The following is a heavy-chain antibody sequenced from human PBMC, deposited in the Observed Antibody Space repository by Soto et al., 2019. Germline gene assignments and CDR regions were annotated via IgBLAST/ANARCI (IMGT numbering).Heavy chain of an antibody. CDR1: GFSLSSYY. Sequence: SVILSLTCPVSGFSLSSYYWSLIRPPPGKGLEWIGYIYYSGSTNYNPSLKSRVTISVDTSKNQFSLKLSSVTAADTAVYYCAREGMATTNYGFDYWGQGTLVTVSS. J-gene: IGHJ4*02. CDR2: IYYSGST. D-gene: IGHD1-1*01. CDR3: AREGMATTNYGFDY. V-gene: IGHV4-59*01.